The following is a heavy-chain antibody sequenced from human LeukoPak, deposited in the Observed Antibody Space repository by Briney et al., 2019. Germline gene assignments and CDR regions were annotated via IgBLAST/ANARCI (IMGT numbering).Heavy chain of an antibody. Sequence: GGSLRLSCAASGFTFSSYWMSWVRQAPGKGLEWVANIKQDGSEKYYVDSVKGRFTISRDNAKNSLYLQMNSLRAEDTAVYYCARDRSYYDSSGYYYMYYFDYWGQGTLVTVSS. CDR2: IKQDGSEK. D-gene: IGHD3-22*01. V-gene: IGHV3-7*01. J-gene: IGHJ4*02. CDR3: ARDRSYYDSSGYYYMYYFDY. CDR1: GFTFSSYW.